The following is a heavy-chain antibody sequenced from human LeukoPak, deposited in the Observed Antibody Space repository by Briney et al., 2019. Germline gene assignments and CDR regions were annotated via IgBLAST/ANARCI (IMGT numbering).Heavy chain of an antibody. Sequence: SETLSLTCAVYGGSFSGYYCSWIRQPPGKGLEWIGEINHSGSTNYNPSLKSRVTISVDMSKNQLSLRLTSVTAADTAVYYCARGFYGAGSHFDYWGQGTLVTVSS. V-gene: IGHV4-34*01. J-gene: IGHJ4*02. CDR3: ARGFYGAGSHFDY. D-gene: IGHD3-10*01. CDR1: GGSFSGYY. CDR2: INHSGST.